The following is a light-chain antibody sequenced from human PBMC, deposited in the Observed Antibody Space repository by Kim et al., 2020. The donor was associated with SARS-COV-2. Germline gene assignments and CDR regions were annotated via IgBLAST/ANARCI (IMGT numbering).Light chain of an antibody. J-gene: IGLJ3*02. Sequence: VPCPCPRSTGTVANNYVQWYQPRPRSSPTPVISADNQPPSGVPGRFARSLDCSSNSPSLTISRRKTDDEADYYCHSYDGSNPLVFGGGTQLTVL. CDR1: TGTVANNY. CDR2: ADN. V-gene: IGLV6-57*01. CDR3: HSYDGSNPLV.